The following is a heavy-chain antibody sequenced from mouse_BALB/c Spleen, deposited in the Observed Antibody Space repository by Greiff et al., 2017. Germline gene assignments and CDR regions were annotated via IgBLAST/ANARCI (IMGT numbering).Heavy chain of an antibody. CDR2: IWSGGST. CDR3: AKGDGYYGAMDY. D-gene: IGHD2-3*01. Sequence: VKVVESGPGLVQPSQSLSITCTVSGFSLTSYGVHWVRQSPGKGLEWLGVIWSGGSTDYNAAFISRLSISKDNSKSQVFFKMNSLQANDTAIYYCAKGDGYYGAMDYWGQGTSVTVSS. CDR1: GFSLTSYG. V-gene: IGHV2-2*02. J-gene: IGHJ4*01.